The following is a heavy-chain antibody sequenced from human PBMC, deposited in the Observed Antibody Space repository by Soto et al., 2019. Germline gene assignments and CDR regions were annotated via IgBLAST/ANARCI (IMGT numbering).Heavy chain of an antibody. J-gene: IGHJ5*01. V-gene: IGHV1-58*01. CDR1: GFTCTNSA. D-gene: IGHD5-18*01. Sequence: SVEVSCKASGFTCTNSAVQWVRQARGQRLEWIGWIVVGSGNTNHGQKFQERVTITRDMSTTTAYMELSSQRSEYTAVYYCAIDKGDSYGSGNSWG. CDR3: AIDKGDSYGSGNS. CDR2: IVVGSGNT.